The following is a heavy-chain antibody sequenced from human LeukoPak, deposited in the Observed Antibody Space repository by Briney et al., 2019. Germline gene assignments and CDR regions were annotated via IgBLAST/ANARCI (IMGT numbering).Heavy chain of an antibody. CDR2: IYPKSGGT. D-gene: IGHD3-9*01. Sequence: KPGASVKVSCKTSGYTFADYYIHWVRQAPGQGLEWMGWIYPKSGGTNSAQKFQGRVTMTRDTSISTAYMELSRLRFDDTAVYYCARVSTSGYRDWLDPWGQGTLATVSS. CDR1: GYTFADYY. J-gene: IGHJ5*02. V-gene: IGHV1-2*02. CDR3: ARVSTSGYRDWLDP.